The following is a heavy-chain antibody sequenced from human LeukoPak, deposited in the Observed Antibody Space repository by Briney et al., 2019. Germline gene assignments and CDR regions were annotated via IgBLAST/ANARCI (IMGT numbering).Heavy chain of an antibody. V-gene: IGHV3-23*01. CDR3: AKNRGYCSGGTCYGDY. Sequence: QPGGSLRLSWAASGFAFSNYAMSWVRQAPGKGLEWVSSISGNDDSTYYADSVEGRFTISRDNSKNTLYLQMNTLRAEDTAVYYCAKNRGYCSGGTCYGDYWGQGTLVTVSS. CDR2: ISGNDDST. D-gene: IGHD2-15*01. J-gene: IGHJ4*02. CDR1: GFAFSNYA.